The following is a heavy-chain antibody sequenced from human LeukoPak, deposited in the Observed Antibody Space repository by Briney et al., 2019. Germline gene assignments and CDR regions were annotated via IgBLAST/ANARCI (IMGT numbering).Heavy chain of an antibody. J-gene: IGHJ6*03. V-gene: IGHV3-74*01. Sequence: PGGSLRLSCEASGFIFSTYWMHWVRQVPGQGLEWVSRINSGGSSTNYADSVKGRFIISRDNAKNTLFLQMNSLRAEDTAVYYCARGPLTTWDYYYYYMDVWGKGTTVTVSS. CDR3: ARGPLTTWDYYYYYMDV. CDR2: INSGGSST. CDR1: GFIFSTYW. D-gene: IGHD4-17*01.